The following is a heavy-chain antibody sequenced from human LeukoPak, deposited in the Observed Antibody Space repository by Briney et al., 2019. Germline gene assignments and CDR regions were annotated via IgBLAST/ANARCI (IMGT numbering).Heavy chain of an antibody. Sequence: PGGSLRLSCAASGFTFSSYSMNWVRQAPGKGLEWVSSISSSSSYIYYADSVKGRFTISRDNAKNSLYLQMNSLRAEDTAVYYCASTPGTIFGVVTKGYYYMDVWGKGTTVTVPS. J-gene: IGHJ6*03. CDR1: GFTFSSYS. D-gene: IGHD3-3*01. CDR3: ASTPGTIFGVVTKGYYYMDV. V-gene: IGHV3-21*01. CDR2: ISSSSSYI.